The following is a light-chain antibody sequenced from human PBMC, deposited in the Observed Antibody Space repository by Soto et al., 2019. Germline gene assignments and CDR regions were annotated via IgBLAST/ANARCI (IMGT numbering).Light chain of an antibody. CDR2: DVS. CDR3: CSYTGNKVFV. V-gene: IGLV2-11*01. J-gene: IGLJ1*01. CDR1: TIGAHSF. Sequence: QSVLTQPRSVSGSPGQSVTISCTGPTIGAHSFVSWYQDRPDKVPKLLIYDVSQRTSGIPDRFSGSRSANTASLTISGLQADDAAAYYCCSYTGNKVFVFGTGTKVTVL.